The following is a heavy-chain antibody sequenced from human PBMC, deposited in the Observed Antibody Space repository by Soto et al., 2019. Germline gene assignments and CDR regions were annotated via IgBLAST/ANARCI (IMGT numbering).Heavy chain of an antibody. Sequence: GGSLRLSCAASGFTFSNYCMNWVRQAPGKGLEWVSSISTGDNYIYYADSVKGRFTISRDDAKSSLFLQMNSLRAEDTAVYYCVRGGYDLLSAFDIWGQGTMVTVSS. V-gene: IGHV3-21*01. CDR2: ISTGDNYI. CDR3: VRGGYDLLSAFDI. CDR1: GFTFSNYC. D-gene: IGHD5-12*01. J-gene: IGHJ3*02.